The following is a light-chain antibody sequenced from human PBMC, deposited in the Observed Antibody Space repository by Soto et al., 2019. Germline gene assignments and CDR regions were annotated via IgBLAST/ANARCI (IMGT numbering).Light chain of an antibody. CDR1: SSDLDTYNR. Sequence: QSALTQLRSVSGSPGQSVTISCPGTSSDLDTYNRVSWYQQPPGTAPKLLIYEVSNRPSGVPDRFSGSKSGNTASLTISGLQAEDEADYYCCSYAGSHTWVFGTGTKLTVL. V-gene: IGLV2-18*02. CDR3: CSYAGSHTWV. CDR2: EVS. J-gene: IGLJ1*01.